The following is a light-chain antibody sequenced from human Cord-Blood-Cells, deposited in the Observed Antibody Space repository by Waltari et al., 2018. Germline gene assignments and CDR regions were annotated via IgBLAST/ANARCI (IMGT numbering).Light chain of an antibody. Sequence: DLQMTQSPSSLSASVGDRATITCRASQSISSYLNWYQQKPGKAPKLLIYAASSLQSGVPSRFSGSGSGTDFTLTISSLQPEDFATYYCQQSYSTPYTFGQGTKLEIK. CDR1: QSISSY. CDR2: AAS. V-gene: IGKV1-39*01. CDR3: QQSYSTPYT. J-gene: IGKJ2*01.